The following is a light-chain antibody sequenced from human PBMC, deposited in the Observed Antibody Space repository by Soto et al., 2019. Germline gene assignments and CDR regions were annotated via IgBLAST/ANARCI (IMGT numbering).Light chain of an antibody. J-gene: IGKJ4*01. Sequence: DIQLTQSPSFLSASVGDRVTITCRASQGISSYLAWYDQKPGKAPKLLIYTASTLQSAVPSRFSGSGSGTEFTLTISSLQPEDFATYYCQHLNSYPLTFGGGTKVEIK. V-gene: IGKV1-9*01. CDR3: QHLNSYPLT. CDR2: TAS. CDR1: QGISSY.